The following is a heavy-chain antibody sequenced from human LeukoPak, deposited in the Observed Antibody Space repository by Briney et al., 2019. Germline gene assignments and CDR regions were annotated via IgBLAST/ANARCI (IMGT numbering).Heavy chain of an antibody. D-gene: IGHD3-3*02. CDR2: INPDSGGT. CDR3: ASDTVELAGGWFDP. V-gene: IGHV1-2*02. CDR1: GYTFSDYY. J-gene: IGHJ5*02. Sequence: ASVKVSCKTSGYTFSDYYIHWGRQAPRQGRGWLGWINPDSGGTNYTQKFQDRVNMTRHTSITTAYMELSRLRSDDTAVYYCASDTVELAGGWFDPWGQGTLVTVSS.